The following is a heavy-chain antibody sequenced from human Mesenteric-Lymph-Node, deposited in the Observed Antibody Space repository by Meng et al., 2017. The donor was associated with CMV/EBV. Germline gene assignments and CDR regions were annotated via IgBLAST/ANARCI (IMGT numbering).Heavy chain of an antibody. CDR3: ARDTLTYSYGPGWIDP. J-gene: IGHJ5*02. D-gene: IGHD3-10*01. CDR2: IFYSGSA. V-gene: IGHV4-39*02. CDR1: VGSISSSWHY. Sequence: HPQRQGPGPRLVKPSGPLSLKWPVSVGSISSSWHYWGWIRQPPGKGLEWIGSIFYSGSAHYNPALESRVTISIDKSKNEFFLNLGSVTAADTAMYFCARDTLTYSYGPGWIDPWGQGTLVTVSS.